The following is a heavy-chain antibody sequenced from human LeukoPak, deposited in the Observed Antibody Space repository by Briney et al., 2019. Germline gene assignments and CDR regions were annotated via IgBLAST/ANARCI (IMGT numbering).Heavy chain of an antibody. CDR3: ARDTRSLMDV. V-gene: IGHV3-11*04. J-gene: IGHJ6*02. D-gene: IGHD3-16*02. Sequence: LSLTCAVYGGSFSGYYWSWIRQAPGKGLEWASYISSDSRTIYYADSVKGRFTISRDNAKNSLYLQMNSLRAEDTAVYYCARDTRSLMDVWGQGTTVTVSS. CDR1: GGSFSGYY. CDR2: ISSDSRTI.